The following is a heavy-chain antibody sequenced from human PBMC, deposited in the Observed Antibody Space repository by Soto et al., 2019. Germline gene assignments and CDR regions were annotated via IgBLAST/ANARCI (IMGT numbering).Heavy chain of an antibody. CDR3: ARGSYSSSSIYGSDYYYYYMDV. CDR1: GGSFSGYY. J-gene: IGHJ6*03. D-gene: IGHD6-6*01. Sequence: SETLSLTCAVYGGSFSGYYWSWIRQPPGKGLEWIGEINHSGSTNYNPSLKSRVTISVDTSKNQFSLKLSSVTAADTAVYYCARGSYSSSSIYGSDYYYYYMDVWGKGTTVTVSS. CDR2: INHSGST. V-gene: IGHV4-34*01.